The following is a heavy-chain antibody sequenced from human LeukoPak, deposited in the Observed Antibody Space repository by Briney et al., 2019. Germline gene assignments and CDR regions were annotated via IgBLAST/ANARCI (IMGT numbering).Heavy chain of an antibody. J-gene: IGHJ3*02. D-gene: IGHD3-10*01. CDR2: IDVDGGT. CDR1: GFTFNSYD. V-gene: IGHV3-13*04. Sequence: GGSLRLSCAASGFTFNSYDMHWVRQGTGKGLEWVSGIDVDGGTYYPDSVKGRFTISRENARTSLYLQMNSLRAGDTAVYYCARRRTGLRSYSDAFVIWGQGTTVTVSS. CDR3: ARRRTGLRSYSDAFVI.